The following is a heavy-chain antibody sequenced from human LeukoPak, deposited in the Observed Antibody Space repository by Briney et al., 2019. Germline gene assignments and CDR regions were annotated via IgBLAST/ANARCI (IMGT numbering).Heavy chain of an antibody. CDR1: GFTFSSYG. CDR2: ILYDGSNK. D-gene: IGHD4-17*01. V-gene: IGHV3-33*01. Sequence: GGSLRLSCAASGFTFSSYGMHWVRQAPGKGLEWVAVILYDGSNKYYADSVKGRFTISRDNSKNTLYLQMNSLRAEDTAVYYCARDPTVTTSYYFDYWGQGTLVTVSS. CDR3: ARDPTVTTSYYFDY. J-gene: IGHJ4*02.